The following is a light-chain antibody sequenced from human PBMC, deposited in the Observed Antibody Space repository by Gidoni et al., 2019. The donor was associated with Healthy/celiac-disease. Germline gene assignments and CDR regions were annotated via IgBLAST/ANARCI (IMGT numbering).Light chain of an antibody. J-gene: IGKJ2*01. Sequence: EIAFTQSPATLSLSPGERVTLSCRASHTVTTYLAWYQQKPGKAPRLLIYDASNRATGIPARFSGSGSGTDFTLTISSLEPEDFALYYCQQRSNWPYTFGQGSRVAIK. V-gene: IGKV3-11*01. CDR1: HTVTTY. CDR2: DAS. CDR3: QQRSNWPYT.